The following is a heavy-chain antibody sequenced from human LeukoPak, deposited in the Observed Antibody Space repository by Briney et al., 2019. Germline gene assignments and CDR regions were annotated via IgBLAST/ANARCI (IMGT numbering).Heavy chain of an antibody. CDR2: ISSSGSTI. J-gene: IGHJ4*02. D-gene: IGHD6-13*01. Sequence: GGSLRLSCAASGFTFSDYYMSWIRQAPGKGLEWVSYISSSGSTIYYADSVKGRFTISRDNAKNSVYLQMNNLRAEDTAVYYCLRDRGYSTYDCWGQGTLVTVSS. CDR3: LRDRGYSTYDC. V-gene: IGHV3-11*04. CDR1: GFTFSDYY.